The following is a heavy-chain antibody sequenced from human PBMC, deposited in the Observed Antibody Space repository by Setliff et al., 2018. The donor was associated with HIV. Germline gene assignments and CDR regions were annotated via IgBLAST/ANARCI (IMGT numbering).Heavy chain of an antibody. V-gene: IGHV1-69-2*01. CDR3: TRSSRLGSCSSGSCGRGDY. J-gene: IGHJ4*02. CDR1: GYNFGSYF. Sequence: ASVKVSCKASGYNFGSYFMHWVRQAPGKGLEWMGRIDPEDGETIYGAKFQGRVTMTADTSAATAYMVLSSLRTEDTAVYYCTRSSRLGSCSSGSCGRGDYWGQGTLVTVSS. CDR2: IDPEDGET. D-gene: IGHD2-15*01.